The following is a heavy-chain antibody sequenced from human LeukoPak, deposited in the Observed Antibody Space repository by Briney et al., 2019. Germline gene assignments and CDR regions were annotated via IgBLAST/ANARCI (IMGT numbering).Heavy chain of an antibody. V-gene: IGHV4-4*02. CDR3: ARATYYYGSGSYYSNRFDP. Sequence: PSETLSLTCAVSGGSISSSNWWSWVRQPPGKGLEWIGEIYHSGSTNYNPSLKSQVTISVDKSKNQFSLKLSSVTAADTAVYYCARATYYYGSGSYYSNRFDPWGQGTLVTVSS. CDR1: GGSISSSNW. D-gene: IGHD3-10*01. J-gene: IGHJ5*02. CDR2: IYHSGST.